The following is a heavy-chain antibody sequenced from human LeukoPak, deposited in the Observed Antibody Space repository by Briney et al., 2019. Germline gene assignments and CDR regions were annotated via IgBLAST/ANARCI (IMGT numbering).Heavy chain of an antibody. CDR1: GCTFSSYA. D-gene: IGHD1-26*01. Sequence: SVKVSCKASGCTFSSYAISWVRQAPGQGLEWMGGIIPIFGTANYAQKFQGRVTITADESTSTAYMELSSLRSEDTAVYYCAGDVGGRSGFDYWGQGTLVTVSS. CDR2: IIPIFGTA. V-gene: IGHV1-69*13. J-gene: IGHJ4*02. CDR3: AGDVGGRSGFDY.